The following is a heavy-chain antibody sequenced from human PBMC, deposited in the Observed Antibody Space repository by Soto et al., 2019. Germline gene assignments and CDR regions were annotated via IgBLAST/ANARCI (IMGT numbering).Heavy chain of an antibody. CDR3: AKDMFVGEEHLVPNFDY. Sequence: EVQLVESGGGLVQPGRSLRLSCAASGFTFDDYAMHWVRQAPGKGLEWVSGISWNSGSIGYADSVKGRFTISRDNAKNSLYLQMNSLRAEDTALYYCAKDMFVGEEHLVPNFDYWGQGTLVTVSS. V-gene: IGHV3-9*01. CDR2: ISWNSGSI. J-gene: IGHJ4*02. CDR1: GFTFDDYA. D-gene: IGHD6-13*01.